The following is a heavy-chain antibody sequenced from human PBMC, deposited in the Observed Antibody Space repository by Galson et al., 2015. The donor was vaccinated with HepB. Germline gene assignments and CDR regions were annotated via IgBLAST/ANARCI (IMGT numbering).Heavy chain of an antibody. CDR3: TTSSLGYCSSTSCDRENAFDI. CDR1: GFTFSNAW. Sequence: SLRLSCAASGFTFSNAWMNWVRQAPGKGLEWVGRIKSKTDGGTTDYAAPVKGRFTISRDDSKNTLYLQMNSLKTEDTAVYYCTTSSLGYCSSTSCDRENAFDIWGQGTMATVSS. J-gene: IGHJ3*02. D-gene: IGHD2-2*02. CDR2: IKSKTDGGTT. V-gene: IGHV3-15*07.